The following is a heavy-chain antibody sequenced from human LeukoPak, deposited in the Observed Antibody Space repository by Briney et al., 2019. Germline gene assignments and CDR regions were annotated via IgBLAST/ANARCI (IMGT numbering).Heavy chain of an antibody. CDR2: IIPILGTA. CDR1: GGSFSSYA. V-gene: IGHV1-69*04. J-gene: IGHJ4*02. D-gene: IGHD2-15*01. CDR3: ARDCSGGTCIDFDS. Sequence: SVNVSCKASGGSFSSYAISWVRRAPGQGLEWMGRIIPILGTANYAQKFQGRVTITADKSTSTAYMELNSLRSEDTAMYYCARDCSGGTCIDFDSWGQGTLVTVSS.